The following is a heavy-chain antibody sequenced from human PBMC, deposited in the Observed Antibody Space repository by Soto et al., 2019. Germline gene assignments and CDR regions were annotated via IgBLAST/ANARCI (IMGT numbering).Heavy chain of an antibody. J-gene: IGHJ4*02. V-gene: IGHV3-48*02. Sequence: HPGGSLRLSCAASGFTFSSYNMNWVRQAPGKGLEWLSYISSSSSTIYYADSVKGRFTISRYNAKNSLYLQMNSLRDDDTALYYCARDNHYSSDTSAYFFIDSWGQGTPVTVSS. CDR3: ARDNHYSSDTSAYFFIDS. D-gene: IGHD3-22*01. CDR2: ISSSSSTI. CDR1: GFTFSSYN.